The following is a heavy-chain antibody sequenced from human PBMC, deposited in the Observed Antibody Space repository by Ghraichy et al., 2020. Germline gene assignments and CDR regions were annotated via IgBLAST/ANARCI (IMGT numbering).Heavy chain of an antibody. CDR2: ISGSGGST. CDR1: GFTFSSYA. D-gene: IGHD1-20*01. V-gene: IGHV3-23*01. Sequence: ETLSLTCAASGFTFSSYAMSWVRQAPGKGLEWVSGISGSGGSTYYADSVTGRFTISRDNSKNTLYLQMNSLRAEDTAVYYCANTAGGYNWNDIDYYYHMDVWGQGTTVTVSS. J-gene: IGHJ6*02. CDR3: ANTAGGYNWNDIDYYYHMDV.